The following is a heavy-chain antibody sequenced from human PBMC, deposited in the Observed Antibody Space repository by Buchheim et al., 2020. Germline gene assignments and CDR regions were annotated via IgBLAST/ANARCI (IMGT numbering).Heavy chain of an antibody. CDR1: GGSISSYY. V-gene: IGHV4-59*01. Sequence: HVQLQESGPGLVKPSETLSLTCTVSGGSISSYYWSWIRQPPGKGLEWIGYIYYSGSTNYNPSLKSRVTISVDTSKNQFSLKLSSVTAADTAVYYCARGRGGDYVWGSYRSNWFDPWGQGTL. CDR2: IYYSGST. CDR3: ARGRGGDYVWGSYRSNWFDP. D-gene: IGHD3-16*02. J-gene: IGHJ5*02.